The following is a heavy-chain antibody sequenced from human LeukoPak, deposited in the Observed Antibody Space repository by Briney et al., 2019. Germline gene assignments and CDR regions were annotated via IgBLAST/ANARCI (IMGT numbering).Heavy chain of an antibody. CDR2: IYSGGST. D-gene: IGHD5-12*01. CDR1: GFTVSTNY. Sequence: GGSLRLSCAASGFTVSTNYMSWVRQPPGKGLEWVSVIYSGGSTYYADSVKGRFTISRDTSKNTVYLQMNSLRAEDTAVYYCARGGGYASPIGYWGQGALVTVSS. V-gene: IGHV3-53*01. J-gene: IGHJ4*02. CDR3: ARGGGYASPIGY.